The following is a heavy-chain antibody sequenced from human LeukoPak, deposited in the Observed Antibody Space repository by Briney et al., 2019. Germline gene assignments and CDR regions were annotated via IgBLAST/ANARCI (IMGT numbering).Heavy chain of an antibody. V-gene: IGHV1-69*05. Sequence: GASVKVSCKASGGTFISYAIGWVRQAPGQGLEWMGRIIPIFGTANYAQKFQGRVTITTDESTSTAYMELSSLRSEDTAVYYCARSTGYCSGGSCSAFGYWGQGTLVTVSS. CDR3: ARSTGYCSGGSCSAFGY. D-gene: IGHD2-15*01. CDR2: IIPIFGTA. CDR1: GGTFISYA. J-gene: IGHJ4*02.